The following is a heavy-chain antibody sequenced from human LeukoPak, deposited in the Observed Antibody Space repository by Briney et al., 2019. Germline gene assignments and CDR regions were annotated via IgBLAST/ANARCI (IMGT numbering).Heavy chain of an antibody. CDR1: GFTFTSYG. CDR3: ARDGVYCSTTTCYYRGYTSTAGDY. CDR2: IPYDGSNK. D-gene: IGHD2-2*01. Sequence: GGSLRLSCAASGFTFTSYGMNWVRQAPGKGLEWVAFIPYDGSNKYYADSVKGRSTVSRDNSKNTLYLQMNSLRPEDTAVYFCARDGVYCSTTTCYYRGYTSTAGDYWGQGTLVTVSS. J-gene: IGHJ4*02. V-gene: IGHV3-30*02.